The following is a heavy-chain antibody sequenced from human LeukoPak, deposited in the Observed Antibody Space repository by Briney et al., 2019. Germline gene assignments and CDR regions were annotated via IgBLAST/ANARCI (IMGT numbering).Heavy chain of an antibody. J-gene: IGHJ4*02. CDR2: ISNSGGSGSA. Sequence: GGSVRLSCAASGFTFRSYAMSWVRQAPGKGLEWVSGISNSGGSGSAYYADSVKGRITIFRDNSKNTLYLQMNSLRVEDTAVYYCALGYAMNYWGQGTLVTVSS. D-gene: IGHD2-8*01. V-gene: IGHV3-23*01. CDR3: ALGYAMNY. CDR1: GFTFRSYA.